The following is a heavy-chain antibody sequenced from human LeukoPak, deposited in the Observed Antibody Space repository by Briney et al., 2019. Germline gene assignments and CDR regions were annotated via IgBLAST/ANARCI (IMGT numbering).Heavy chain of an antibody. J-gene: IGHJ6*03. V-gene: IGHV1-69*06. CDR3: ARGGLGYCSGGSCYSPPYYYMDV. D-gene: IGHD2-15*01. CDR1: GGTFSSYA. Sequence: SVEVSCKASGGTFSSYAISWVRQAPGQGLEWMGGIIPIFGTANYAQKFQGRVTITADKSTSTAYMELSSLRSEDTAVYYCARGGLGYCSGGSCYSPPYYYMDVWGKGTTVTVSS. CDR2: IIPIFGTA.